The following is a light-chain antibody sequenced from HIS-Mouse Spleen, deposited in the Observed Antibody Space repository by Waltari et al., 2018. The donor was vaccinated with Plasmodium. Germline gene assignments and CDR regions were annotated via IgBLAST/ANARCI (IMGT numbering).Light chain of an antibody. CDR3: QQYNNWPAWT. J-gene: IGKJ1*01. Sequence: EIVMTQSPATLSVSPGESATLSCRASQRVSSNLAWYQQKPGQAPRLLIYGASTRATGIPARFSGSGSGTEFTLTISSLQSEDFAVYYCQQYNNWPAWTFGQGTKVEIK. V-gene: IGKV3-15*01. CDR1: QRVSSN. CDR2: GAS.